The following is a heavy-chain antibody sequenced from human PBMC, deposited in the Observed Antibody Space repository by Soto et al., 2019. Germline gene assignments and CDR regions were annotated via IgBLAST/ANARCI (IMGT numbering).Heavy chain of an antibody. J-gene: IGHJ4*02. CDR1: GFTFSSYG. D-gene: IGHD6-19*01. Sequence: ESVGGVVQPGRSLRLSCAVSGFTFSSYGMHWVRQAPGKGLEWVAVISYDGSNKNYADSVKGRFTISRDNSKNTLDLQMNSLRAEDTAVYHCAKDLYSSGWSPDYWGQGTLVTVSS. CDR3: AKDLYSSGWSPDY. CDR2: ISYDGSNK. V-gene: IGHV3-30*18.